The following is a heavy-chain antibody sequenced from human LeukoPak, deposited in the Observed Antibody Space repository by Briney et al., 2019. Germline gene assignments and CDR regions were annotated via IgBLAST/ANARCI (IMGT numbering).Heavy chain of an antibody. D-gene: IGHD6-13*01. J-gene: IGHJ5*02. Sequence: PSETLSLTCAVSGGSISSSNWWSWVRQPPGKGLEWIGEIYHSGSTNYNPSLKSRVTISVDKSKNQFSLKLSSVTAADTAVYYCARSAAAGIIHWFDPWGQGTLVTVSS. CDR2: IYHSGST. V-gene: IGHV4-4*02. CDR1: GGSISSSNW. CDR3: ARSAAAGIIHWFDP.